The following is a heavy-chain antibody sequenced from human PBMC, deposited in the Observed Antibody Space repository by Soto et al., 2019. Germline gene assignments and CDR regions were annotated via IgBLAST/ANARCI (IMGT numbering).Heavy chain of an antibody. CDR2: IIPIFGTA. D-gene: IGHD6-13*01. Sequence: GASVKVSCKASGGTFSSYAISWVRQAPGQGLEWMGGIIPIFGTANYAQKSQGRVTITADESTSTAYMELSSLRSEDTAVYYCARDEAAAAGRGGHYYYGMDVWGQGTTVTVSS. CDR1: GGTFSSYA. CDR3: ARDEAAAAGRGGHYYYGMDV. V-gene: IGHV1-69*13. J-gene: IGHJ6*02.